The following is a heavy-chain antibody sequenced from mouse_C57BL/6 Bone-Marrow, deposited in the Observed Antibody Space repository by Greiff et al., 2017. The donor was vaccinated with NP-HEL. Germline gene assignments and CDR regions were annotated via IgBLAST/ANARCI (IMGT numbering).Heavy chain of an antibody. J-gene: IGHJ2*01. CDR3: ARDQGYGSSYVDFDY. V-gene: IGHV5-4*01. CDR1: GFTFSSYA. D-gene: IGHD1-1*01. CDR2: ISDGGSYT. Sequence: EVQLVESGGGLVKPGGSLKLSCAASGFTFSSYAMSWVRQTPEKRLEWVATISDGGSYTYYPDNVKGRFTISRDNAKNNLYLQMSHLKSEDTAMYYCARDQGYGSSYVDFDYWGQGTTLTVSS.